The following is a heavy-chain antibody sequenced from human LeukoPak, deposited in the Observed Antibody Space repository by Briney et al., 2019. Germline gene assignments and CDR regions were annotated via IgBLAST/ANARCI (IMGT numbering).Heavy chain of an antibody. Sequence: GGSLRLPCAASGFSISRYWMSWVRQAPGKGLEWVANIKQDGSEKYYVDSVKGRFTISRDNARRSLFLQMNSLRVEDTAVYYCARDQDYYGSGSYFWGQGTLVTVSS. CDR1: GFSISRYW. D-gene: IGHD3-10*01. J-gene: IGHJ4*02. CDR2: IKQDGSEK. V-gene: IGHV3-7*03. CDR3: ARDQDYYGSGSYF.